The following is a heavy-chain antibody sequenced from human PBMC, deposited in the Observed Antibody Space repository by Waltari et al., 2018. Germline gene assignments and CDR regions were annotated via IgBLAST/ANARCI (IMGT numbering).Heavy chain of an antibody. CDR3: ARCDFWLRGLDL. CDR1: GGSFQYYV. J-gene: IGHJ6*02. D-gene: IGHD3-3*01. CDR2: IDHNGIT. Sequence: QVQLQQWGAGLLKPSEALSLTCHLYGGSFQYYVWSWTRQSPGKGLEWIGEIDHNGITTYNPSLESRVGISVDSSTDQLLMNMTSVTVADTAVYFCARCDFWLRGLDLWGQGTTVTVSS. V-gene: IGHV4-34*01.